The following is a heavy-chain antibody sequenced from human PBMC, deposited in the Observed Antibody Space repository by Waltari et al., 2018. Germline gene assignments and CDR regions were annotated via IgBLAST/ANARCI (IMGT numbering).Heavy chain of an antibody. D-gene: IGHD1-1*01. CDR2: MSYSGAT. V-gene: IGHV4-39*01. CDR1: GGSISRNRHS. J-gene: IGHJ3*01. Sequence: QLQLQESGPGLVKPSETLSLPCSVSGGSISRNRHSWVWIRQPPGQGLEWIGTMSYSGATYSSPSLNSRVTISRDTSKNQLSLKLASMTAADTAVYFCATYLGASLGTAAFDVWGQGTMVTVSS. CDR3: ATYLGASLGTAAFDV.